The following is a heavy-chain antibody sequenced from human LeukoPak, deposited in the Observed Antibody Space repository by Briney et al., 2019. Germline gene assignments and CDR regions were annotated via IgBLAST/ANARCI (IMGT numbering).Heavy chain of an antibody. CDR2: INWNGGST. Sequence: GGSLRLSCAASEFTFSSYWMHWVRQAPGKGLEWVSGINWNGGSTGYADSVKGRFTISRDNAKNSLYLQMNSLRAEDTALYYCARVIVGATKDYYYYYYMDVWGKGTTVTVSS. CDR1: EFTFSSYW. J-gene: IGHJ6*03. D-gene: IGHD1-26*01. CDR3: ARVIVGATKDYYYYYYMDV. V-gene: IGHV3-20*04.